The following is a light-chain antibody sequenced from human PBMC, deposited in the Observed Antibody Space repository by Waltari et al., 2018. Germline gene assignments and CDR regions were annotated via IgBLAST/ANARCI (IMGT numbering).Light chain of an antibody. CDR3: QQSYSTPFT. Sequence: DIQMHQSPSSLSASVVDRATITCRASQSIRSYLNWYQQKPGKAPKLLIYAASSLQSWVPSRFSGSGSGTDFTLTISSLQPEDFATYYCQQSYSTPFTFGPGTKVDIK. CDR2: AAS. J-gene: IGKJ3*01. CDR1: QSIRSY. V-gene: IGKV1-39*01.